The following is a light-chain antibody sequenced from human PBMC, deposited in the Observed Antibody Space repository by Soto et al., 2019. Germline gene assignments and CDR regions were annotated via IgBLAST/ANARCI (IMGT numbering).Light chain of an antibody. J-gene: IGLJ1*01. CDR3: SSYTSSSLL. CDR1: SSDVGGYNY. V-gene: IGLV2-14*01. CDR2: EVS. Sequence: QSALTQPASVSGSPGQSITISCTGTSSDVGGYNYVSWYQQHPGKAPKLMIYEVSNRPSGVSNRFSGSKSGNTASLTISGLQAEDEADYYCSSYTSSSLLFGTGTRSPS.